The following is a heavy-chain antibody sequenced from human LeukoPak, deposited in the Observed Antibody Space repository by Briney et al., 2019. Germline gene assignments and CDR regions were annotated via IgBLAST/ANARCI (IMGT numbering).Heavy chain of an antibody. Sequence: GASVKVSCKASGYTFTSYGISWVRQAPGQGLEWMGWISDYNGDTNYAPKFQGTVTMTTDTSTSTAYLELRSLRSDDTAVYYCAKENNYDSSGYYIEYFQHWGQGTLVTVSS. J-gene: IGHJ1*01. CDR2: ISDYNGDT. CDR3: AKENNYDSSGYYIEYFQH. CDR1: GYTFTSYG. V-gene: IGHV1-18*01. D-gene: IGHD3-22*01.